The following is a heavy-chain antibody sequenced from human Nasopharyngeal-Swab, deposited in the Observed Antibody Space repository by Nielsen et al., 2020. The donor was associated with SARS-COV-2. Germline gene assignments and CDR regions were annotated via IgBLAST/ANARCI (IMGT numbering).Heavy chain of an antibody. D-gene: IGHD3-22*01. V-gene: IGHV3-30*18. CDR3: AKGGWYYDSSGNFFDY. Sequence: GESLKISCVASGFTFSSYGMHWVRQAPGKGLEWVAVISYDGSNKYYADSVKGRFTISRDNSKNTLYLQMNSLRAEDTAVYYCAKGGWYYDSSGNFFDYWGQGTLVTVSS. CDR1: GFTFSSYG. J-gene: IGHJ4*02. CDR2: ISYDGSNK.